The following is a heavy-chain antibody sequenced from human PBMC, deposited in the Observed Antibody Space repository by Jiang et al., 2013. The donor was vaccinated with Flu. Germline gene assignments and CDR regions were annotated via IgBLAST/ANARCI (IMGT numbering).Heavy chain of an antibody. CDR1: GGSISSSSYY. V-gene: IGHV4-39*07. D-gene: IGHD2-15*01. CDR2: IYYSGST. CDR3: ASAPGYCSGGSCYGLWFDP. Sequence: ETLSLTCTVSGGSISSSSYYWGWIRQPPGKGLEWIGSIYYSGSTYYNPSLKSRVTISVDTSKNQFSLKLSSVTAADTAVYYCASAPGYCSGGSCYGLWFDPWGQGTLVTVSS. J-gene: IGHJ5*02.